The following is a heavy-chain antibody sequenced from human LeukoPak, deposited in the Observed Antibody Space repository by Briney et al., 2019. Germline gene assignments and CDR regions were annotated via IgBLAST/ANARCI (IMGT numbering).Heavy chain of an antibody. CDR3: AKQYVPATANYYYYYGMDV. CDR2: ISGSGGST. CDR1: GFTFSSYA. Sequence: PGGSLRLSCAASGFTFSSYAMSGVRQAPGKGLEWVSAISGSGGSTYYADSVKGRFTISRDNSKNTLYLQMNSLRAEDTAVYYCAKQYVPATANYYYYYGMDVWGQGTTVTVSS. J-gene: IGHJ6*02. V-gene: IGHV3-23*01. D-gene: IGHD2-2*01.